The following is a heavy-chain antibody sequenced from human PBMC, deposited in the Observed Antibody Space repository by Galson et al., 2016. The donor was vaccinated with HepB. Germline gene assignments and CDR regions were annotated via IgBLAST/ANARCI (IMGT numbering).Heavy chain of an antibody. CDR2: ISGTGNTP. CDR3: AKRCSDGSCYIAAAFDM. J-gene: IGHJ3*02. Sequence: SLRLSCAASGFSSSSYAMSWVRQAPGKGLEWISAISGTGNTPHYADSVKGRFTISRDNSKNMLYRDMNNVTDEDTAVYSCAKRCSDGSCYIAAAFDMWGQGTVVTVSS. D-gene: IGHD3-10*01. V-gene: IGHV3-23*01. CDR1: GFSSSSYA.